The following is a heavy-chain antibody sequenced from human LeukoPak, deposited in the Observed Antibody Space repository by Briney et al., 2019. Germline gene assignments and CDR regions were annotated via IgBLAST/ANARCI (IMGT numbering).Heavy chain of an antibody. Sequence: PGGSPRLSCAASGFTFSSYSMNWVRQAPGKGLEWVPPISSSSSYIYYADSMKGRFTISRDNAKNSLYLQMNSLRAEDTAVYYCARESDDYGDTSLDYWGQGTLVTVSS. V-gene: IGHV3-21*01. D-gene: IGHD4-17*01. CDR1: GFTFSSYS. CDR2: ISSSSSYI. J-gene: IGHJ4*02. CDR3: ARESDDYGDTSLDY.